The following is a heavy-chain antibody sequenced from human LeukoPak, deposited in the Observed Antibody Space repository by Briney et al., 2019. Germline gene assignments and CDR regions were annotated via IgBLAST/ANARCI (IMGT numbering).Heavy chain of an antibody. CDR1: GGSISSSSYY. D-gene: IGHD6-6*01. Sequence: PSETLSLTCTVSGGSISSSSYYWGWIRQPPGKGLEWIGSIYYSGSTYYNPSLKSRVTISVDTSKNQFSLKLSSVTAADTAVYYCARPDSSSFSEGLHYWGQGTLVTVSS. CDR2: IYYSGST. J-gene: IGHJ4*02. CDR3: ARPDSSSFSEGLHY. V-gene: IGHV4-39*01.